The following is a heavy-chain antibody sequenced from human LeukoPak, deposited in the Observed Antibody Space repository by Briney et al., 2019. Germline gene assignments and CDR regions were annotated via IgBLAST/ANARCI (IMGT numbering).Heavy chain of an antibody. CDR1: GFTFSSYA. Sequence: GGSLRLSCAASGFTFSSYAMSWVRQAPGKGLEWVSAISGSGGSTYYADSVKGRFTISRDNSKNTLYLQMNSLRAEDTAVYYCAKEGASGVIPIVFDYWGQGTLVTVPS. J-gene: IGHJ4*02. V-gene: IGHV3-23*01. D-gene: IGHD3-16*02. CDR3: AKEGASGVIPIVFDY. CDR2: ISGSGGST.